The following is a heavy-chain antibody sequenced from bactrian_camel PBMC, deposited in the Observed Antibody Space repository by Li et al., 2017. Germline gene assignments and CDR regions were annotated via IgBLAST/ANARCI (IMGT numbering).Heavy chain of an antibody. CDR2: IATGSGNT. D-gene: IGHD2*01. CDR3: AASDYRYYRNTLIPDPFGY. Sequence: HVQLVESGGGSVQAGGSLRLSCAASGYTYNRNCMAWFRQAPGKEREGVARIATGSGNTYYADSVKGRFTISQDNAKNTVYLQMNSLKPEDTAMYYCAASDYRYYRNTLIPDPFGYWGQGTQVTVS. V-gene: IGHV3S1*01. J-gene: IGHJ6*01. CDR1: GYTYNRNC.